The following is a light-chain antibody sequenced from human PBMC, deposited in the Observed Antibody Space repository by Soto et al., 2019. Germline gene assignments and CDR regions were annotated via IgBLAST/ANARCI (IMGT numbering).Light chain of an antibody. CDR3: QSYDSSLSAPYV. J-gene: IGLJ1*01. CDR2: GNT. Sequence: QSALAQPPSVSGAPGQRVTTSCTGSSSNIGADFAVHWYQQLPGTAPKLLIYGNTKRPSGVPDRFSGSRSGTSASLAITGLQAEDEADYYCQSYDSSLSAPYVFGAGTKVTVL. CDR1: SSNIGADFA. V-gene: IGLV1-40*01.